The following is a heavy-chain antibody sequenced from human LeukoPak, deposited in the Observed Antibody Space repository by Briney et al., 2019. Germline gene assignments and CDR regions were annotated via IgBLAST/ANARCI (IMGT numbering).Heavy chain of an antibody. Sequence: ASETLSLTCSVSSVSITSNYWSWLRQPPGKGRGWLGYTHHSGATSYNPSLKSRSTMSLDTTNNQLSLILSSVTAAETAVYNSVRSSGHSYGDFDYWGQGNLVTVSS. J-gene: IGHJ4*02. CDR1: SVSITSNY. CDR2: THHSGAT. CDR3: VRSSGHSYGDFDY. D-gene: IGHD5-18*01. V-gene: IGHV4-59*01.